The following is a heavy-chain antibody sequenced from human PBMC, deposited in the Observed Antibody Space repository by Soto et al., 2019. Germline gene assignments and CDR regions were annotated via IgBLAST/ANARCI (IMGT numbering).Heavy chain of an antibody. V-gene: IGHV3-66*01. D-gene: IGHD2-2*01. CDR2: IYSGGST. CDR1: GFTVSSNY. J-gene: IGHJ6*03. Sequence: PGGSLRLSCASSGFTVSSNYMSWVRQAPGKGREWVSVIYSGGSTYYADSVKGRFTISRDNSKNTLYLQMNSLRAEDTAVYYCARDSIVVVPAAEPYYDMDVWGKGTTVTGSS. CDR3: ARDSIVVVPAAEPYYDMDV.